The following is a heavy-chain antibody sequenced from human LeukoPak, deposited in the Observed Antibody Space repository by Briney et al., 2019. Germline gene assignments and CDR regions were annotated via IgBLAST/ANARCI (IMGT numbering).Heavy chain of an antibody. D-gene: IGHD3-16*01. J-gene: IGHJ4*02. Sequence: SETLSLTCAVSADSFSSHYWTWIRQPPGKGLEWVGSIYHDETTYYNPSLKSRVTMSLDTPKKQFSLKLASVTAADTAIYYCANADTEDYFDYWGQGILVTVSS. V-gene: IGHV4-59*04. CDR2: IYHDETT. CDR1: ADSFSSHY. CDR3: ANADTEDYFDY.